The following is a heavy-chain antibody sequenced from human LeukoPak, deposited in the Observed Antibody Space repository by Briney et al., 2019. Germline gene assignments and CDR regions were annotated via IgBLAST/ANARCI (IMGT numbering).Heavy chain of an antibody. Sequence: PGGSLRLSCAASGFTFSSYWMSWVRQAPGKGLEWVANIKQDGSEKYYVDSVKGRFTISRDNAKNSLYLQMNSLRAEDTAVYYCARDSTYYDFWSGYFDRYSYYFDYWGQGTLVTVSS. CDR3: ARDSTYYDFWSGYFDRYSYYFDY. D-gene: IGHD3-3*01. V-gene: IGHV3-7*01. J-gene: IGHJ4*02. CDR2: IKQDGSEK. CDR1: GFTFSSYW.